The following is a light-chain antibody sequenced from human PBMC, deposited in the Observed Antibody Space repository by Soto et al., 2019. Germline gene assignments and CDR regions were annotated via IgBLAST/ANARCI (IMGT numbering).Light chain of an antibody. J-gene: IGKJ1*01. CDR3: HQSYNSPTWT. CDR1: QNIGNY. Sequence: DIQMTQSPSSLSASVGDRVTITCRASQNIGNYLHWYQQQPGKAPKLLIYSVSNLQTGGPSRFIGRGSGTDFTLTISSLQPEDSSTFYCHQSYNSPTWTFGQGTKVEIK. CDR2: SVS. V-gene: IGKV1-39*01.